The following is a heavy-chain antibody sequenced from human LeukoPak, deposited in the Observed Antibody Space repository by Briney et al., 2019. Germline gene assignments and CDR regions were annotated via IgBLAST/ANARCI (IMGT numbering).Heavy chain of an antibody. J-gene: IGHJ5*02. D-gene: IGHD3-9*01. CDR2: IIPIFGTA. Sequence: SVKVSCKASGGTFSSYAISWVRQAPGQGLEWMGGIIPIFGTANYAQKFQGRVTITTDESTSTAYMELSSLRSEDTAVYYCASSSVAYDILTGYYGGDWFDPWGQGTLVTVSS. V-gene: IGHV1-69*05. CDR1: GGTFSSYA. CDR3: ASSSVAYDILTGYYGGDWFDP.